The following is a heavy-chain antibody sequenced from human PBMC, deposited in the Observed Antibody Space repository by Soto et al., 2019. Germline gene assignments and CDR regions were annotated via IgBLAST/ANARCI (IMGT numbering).Heavy chain of an antibody. CDR1: GFTFGDSW. CDR3: ARETRGVLNAFDL. V-gene: IGHV3-74*01. CDR2: ITNDGSTT. J-gene: IGHJ3*01. Sequence: EVQLVESGGGLVQPGGSLRLSCAASGFTFGDSWMHWVRQSPQKGLVWLSLITNDGSTTTYADSVKGRFTVSSDNAKNTLSPPMYTLITEDTAVYLCARETRGVLNAFDLWGQGTMVTVS. D-gene: IGHD3-10*01.